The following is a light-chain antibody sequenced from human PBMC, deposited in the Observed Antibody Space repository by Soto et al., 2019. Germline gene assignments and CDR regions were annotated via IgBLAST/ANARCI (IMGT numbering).Light chain of an antibody. Sequence: DIQIAQSPFPLSASVGGRVTIPCPASQSISTWLAWYQQKPGKAPNLLIYRASSLRSGVPSRFSGSGSGTEFTLTISSLQPEDFATYSCQQLNSYPLTFGGGTKVDIK. CDR2: RAS. CDR1: QSISTW. V-gene: IGKV1-5*03. J-gene: IGKJ4*01. CDR3: QQLNSYPLT.